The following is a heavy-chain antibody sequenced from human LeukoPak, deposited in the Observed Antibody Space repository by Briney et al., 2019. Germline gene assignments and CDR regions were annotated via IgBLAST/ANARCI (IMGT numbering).Heavy chain of an antibody. Sequence: GGSLRLSCAASGFTFSSYSMNWVRQAPGKGLEWVSSISSSSSYIYYADSVKGRFTISRDSAKNSLYLQMNSLRAEDTAVYYCARVRAYCGGDCSASFDYWGQGTLVTVSS. CDR2: ISSSSSYI. CDR1: GFTFSSYS. CDR3: ARVRAYCGGDCSASFDY. J-gene: IGHJ4*02. V-gene: IGHV3-21*01. D-gene: IGHD2-21*02.